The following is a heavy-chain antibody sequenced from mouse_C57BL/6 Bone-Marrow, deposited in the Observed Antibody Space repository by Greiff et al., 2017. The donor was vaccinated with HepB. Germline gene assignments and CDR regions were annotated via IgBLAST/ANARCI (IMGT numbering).Heavy chain of an antibody. CDR1: GYTFTSYW. Sequence: VQLQQPGAELVKPGASVKLSCKASGYTFTSYWMQWVKQRPGQGLEWIGEIDPSDSYTNYNQKFKGKATLTVDTSSSTAYMQLSSLTSEDSAVYYCARPFYYYGSSYGFAYWGQGTLVTVSA. CDR3: ARPFYYYGSSYGFAY. CDR2: IDPSDSYT. V-gene: IGHV1-50*01. J-gene: IGHJ3*01. D-gene: IGHD1-1*01.